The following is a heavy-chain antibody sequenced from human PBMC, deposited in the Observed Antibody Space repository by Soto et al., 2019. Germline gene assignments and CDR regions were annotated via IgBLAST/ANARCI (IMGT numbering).Heavy chain of an antibody. CDR3: AKMFESGYDSEVVTASAAGPR. Sequence: QVQLVESGGGVVQPGRSLRLSCAASGFTFSYYATHWVRQAPGKGLEWVAVISYDGSNKYYADSVKGRFTISRDNSKNTLYLQMNSLRAEDTAVYYCAKMFESGYDSEVVTASAAGPRWGQGTLVTVSS. D-gene: IGHD2-21*02. CDR2: ISYDGSNK. V-gene: IGHV3-30*18. J-gene: IGHJ4*02. CDR1: GFTFSYYA.